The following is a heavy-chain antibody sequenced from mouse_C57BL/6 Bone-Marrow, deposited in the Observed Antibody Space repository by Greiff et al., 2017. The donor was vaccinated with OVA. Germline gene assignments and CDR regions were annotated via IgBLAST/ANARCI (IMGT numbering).Heavy chain of an antibody. D-gene: IGHD1-1*01. V-gene: IGHV5-6*01. CDR2: ISSGGSYT. Sequence: EVKVVESGGDLVKPGGSLKLSCAASGFTFSSYGMSWVRQTPDKRLEWVATISSGGSYTYYPDSVKGRFTISSDNAKNTLYLQMSSLKSEDTAMYYCARPYYYGSSAWFAYWGQGTLVTVSA. CDR3: ARPYYYGSSAWFAY. J-gene: IGHJ3*01. CDR1: GFTFSSYG.